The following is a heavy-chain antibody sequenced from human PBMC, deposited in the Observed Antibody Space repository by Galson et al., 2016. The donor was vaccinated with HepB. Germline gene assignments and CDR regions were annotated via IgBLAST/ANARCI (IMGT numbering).Heavy chain of an antibody. CDR1: GYSFTNYW. D-gene: IGHD3-9*01. CDR2: IYPDDSDT. CDR3: ARGSDDILTGYLYYFDY. V-gene: IGHV5-51*01. J-gene: IGHJ4*02. Sequence: QSGAEVKKPGESLKISCKGSGYSFTNYWIGWVRQMPVKGLEWVGIIYPDDSDTRYSPSFEGKVTISADKSTNTAYLQWSSLRASDSAIYYCARGSDDILTGYLYYFDYWGQGSLVTVSS.